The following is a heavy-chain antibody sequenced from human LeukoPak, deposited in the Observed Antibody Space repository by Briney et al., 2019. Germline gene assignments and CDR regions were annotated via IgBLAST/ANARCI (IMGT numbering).Heavy chain of an antibody. Sequence: PSETLSLTCTVSSASVSGGSYFWSWIRQPPGKGLEWIGYIYNSGSTNYNPSLKSRVTISVDTSKNQFSLKLSSVTAADTAVYYCASLFTMIGLDAFDIWGQGTMVTVSS. D-gene: IGHD3-22*01. J-gene: IGHJ3*02. CDR2: IYNSGST. CDR3: ASLFTMIGLDAFDI. CDR1: SASVSGGSYF. V-gene: IGHV4-61*01.